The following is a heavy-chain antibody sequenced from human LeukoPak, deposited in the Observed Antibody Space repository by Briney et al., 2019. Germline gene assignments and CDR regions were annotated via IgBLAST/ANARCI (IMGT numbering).Heavy chain of an antibody. CDR2: IYYSGST. D-gene: IGHD5-12*01. CDR3: ARVGIVATMFIYY. J-gene: IGHJ4*02. CDR1: GGSISSGDYY. V-gene: IGHV4-30-4*01. Sequence: SQTLCLTCTVSGGSISSGDYYRSWIRQPPGKGLEWTGYIYYSGSTYYNPSLKSRVTISVDTSKNQFSLKLSSVTAADTAVYYCARVGIVATMFIYYWGQGTLVTVSS.